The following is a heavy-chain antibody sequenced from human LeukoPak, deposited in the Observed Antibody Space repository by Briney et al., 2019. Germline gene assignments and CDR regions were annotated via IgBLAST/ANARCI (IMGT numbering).Heavy chain of an antibody. Sequence: SETLSLTCAVSGYPISSGYYWGWIRQPPGKGLEWIGSIYHGGSTYYNPSLKSRVTISLDMSKNQFSLKLTSVTAADTAVYYCTRDYYCGGDCFDPDFDYWGQGTLVAVSS. V-gene: IGHV4-38-2*02. CDR2: IYHGGST. D-gene: IGHD2-21*02. CDR3: TRDYYCGGDCFDPDFDY. CDR1: GYPISSGYY. J-gene: IGHJ4*02.